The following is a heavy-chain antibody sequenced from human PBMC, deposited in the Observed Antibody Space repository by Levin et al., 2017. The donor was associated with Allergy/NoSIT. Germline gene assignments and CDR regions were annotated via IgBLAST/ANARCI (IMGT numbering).Heavy chain of an antibody. V-gene: IGHV2-70*01. D-gene: IGHD6-19*01. J-gene: IGHJ4*02. CDR3: ARISGSGWQKFDY. CDR1: GFSLSTSGMC. CDR2: IDWGDDK. Sequence: TLSLTCTFSGFSLSTSGMCVSWIRQPPGKALEWLALIDWGDDKYYSTSLKTRLTISKDTSKNQVVLTMTNMDPVDTATYYCARISGSGWQKFDYWGQGTLVTVSS.